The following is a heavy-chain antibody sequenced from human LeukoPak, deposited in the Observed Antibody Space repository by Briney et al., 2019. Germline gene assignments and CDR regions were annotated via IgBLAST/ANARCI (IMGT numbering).Heavy chain of an antibody. CDR2: IIPIFGTA. D-gene: IGHD6-6*01. Sequence: SVKVSCKASGGTFSSYAISWVRQAPGQGLEWMGGIIPIFGTANYAQKFQGRVTITADESTSTAYMELSSLRSEDTAVCYCASPGVWSSSSDYYYMDVWGKGTTVTVSS. CDR3: ASPGVWSSSSDYYYMDV. CDR1: GGTFSSYA. V-gene: IGHV1-69*13. J-gene: IGHJ6*03.